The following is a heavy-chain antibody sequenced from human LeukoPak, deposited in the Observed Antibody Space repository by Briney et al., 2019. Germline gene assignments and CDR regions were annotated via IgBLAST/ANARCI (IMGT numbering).Heavy chain of an antibody. J-gene: IGHJ4*02. D-gene: IGHD5-18*01. CDR3: AKDDRIQTRRYSYNY. CDR2: ISGRGASK. V-gene: IGHV3-23*01. CDR1: GLTFNNYA. Sequence: GGSLRLSCAVSGLTFNNYAMSWVRQAPGKGLEWVSGISGRGASKYYADSVKGRFTISRDNSMNTLYLQMNSLRAEDTAVYYCAKDDRIQTRRYSYNYWGQGTLVTVSS.